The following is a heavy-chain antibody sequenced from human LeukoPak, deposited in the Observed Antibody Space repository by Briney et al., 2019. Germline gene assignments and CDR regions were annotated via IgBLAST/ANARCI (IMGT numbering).Heavy chain of an antibody. CDR2: ISSSGSTI. V-gene: IGHV3-11*04. CDR1: GFTFSDYY. D-gene: IGHD6-13*01. J-gene: IGHJ6*03. Sequence: GGSLRLSCAASGFTFSDYYMSWIRQAPGKGLEWVSYISSSGSTIYYADSVKGRFTISRDNAKNSLYLQMNSLRAEDTAVYYCARDLYSSSWYYYYYYYYMDVWGKGTTVTVSS. CDR3: ARDLYSSSWYYYYYYYYMDV.